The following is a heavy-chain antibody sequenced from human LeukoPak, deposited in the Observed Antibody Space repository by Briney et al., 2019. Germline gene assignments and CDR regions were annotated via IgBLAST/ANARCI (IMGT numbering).Heavy chain of an antibody. D-gene: IGHD6-19*01. Sequence: SETLSLTCTVSDGSVSSSSYYWGWIRQPPGKGLEWIGTIYYSGSAYYNPSLKSRVTMSVDTSKNQFSLRLISVTAADTAVYYCARDRWETGYTGGWRLNAFDMWGQGTMVTVSS. CDR3: ARDRWETGYTGGWRLNAFDM. CDR1: DGSVSSSSYY. CDR2: IYYSGSA. V-gene: IGHV4-39*07. J-gene: IGHJ3*02.